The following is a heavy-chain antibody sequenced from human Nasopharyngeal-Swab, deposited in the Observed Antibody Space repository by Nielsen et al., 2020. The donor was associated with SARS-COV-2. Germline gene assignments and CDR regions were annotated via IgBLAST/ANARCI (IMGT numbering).Heavy chain of an antibody. D-gene: IGHD3-3*01. CDR2: ISVYNADT. CDR3: ARDIEEWLVVPALSFDY. V-gene: IGHV1-18*01. Sequence: ASVKVSCKASGYSSRSYGINWVRQAPGQGLERVGWISVYNADTNYAQKLQGRVSMTTETTTTTAYMELRSLRSDDTAVYYCARDIEEWLVVPALSFDYWGQGTLVTVSS. J-gene: IGHJ4*02. CDR1: GYSSRSYG.